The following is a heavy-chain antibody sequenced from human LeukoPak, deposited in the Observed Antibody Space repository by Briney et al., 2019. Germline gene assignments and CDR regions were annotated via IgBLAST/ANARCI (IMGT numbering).Heavy chain of an antibody. CDR2: ISSSGSTI. Sequence: GGSLRLSCAASGFTFSSYEMDWVRQAPGKGLEWVSYISSSGSTIYYADSVKGRFTISRDNAKNSLYLQMNSLRAEDTAVYYCARGGIGYCSSTSCYGFDYWGQGTLVTVSS. V-gene: IGHV3-48*03. D-gene: IGHD2-2*01. CDR1: GFTFSSYE. CDR3: ARGGIGYCSSTSCYGFDY. J-gene: IGHJ4*02.